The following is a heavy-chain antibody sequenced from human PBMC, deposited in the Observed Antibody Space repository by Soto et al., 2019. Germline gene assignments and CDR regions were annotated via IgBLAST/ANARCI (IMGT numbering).Heavy chain of an antibody. CDR1: GGSISGEGYY. Sequence: QVQLQESGPGLVEPSQPLSLTCTVSGGSISGEGYYWSWIRQYSGRGLEWIGYIHYSGSTYSNPSLKSRVNTSVDTSRTPFFLQLTSVTAEETAVYYCARAWTATAGWGNWFDRGGQATLVTVSS. D-gene: IGHD6-13*01. J-gene: IGHJ5*02. CDR3: ARAWTATAGWGNWFDR. V-gene: IGHV4-31*03. CDR2: IHYSGST.